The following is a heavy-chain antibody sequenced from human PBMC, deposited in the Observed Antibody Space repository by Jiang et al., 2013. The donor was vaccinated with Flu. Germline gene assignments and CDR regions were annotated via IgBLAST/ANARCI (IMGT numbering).Heavy chain of an antibody. V-gene: IGHV3-30*03. CDR2: ISYDGSNK. Sequence: QLVESGGGVVQPGRSLRLSCAASGFTFSSYGMHWVRQAPGKGLEWVAVISYDGSNKYYADSVKGRFTISRDNSKNTLYLQMNSLRAEDTAVYYCAARIVGATTVLDYWGQGTLVTVSS. CDR1: GFTFSSYG. D-gene: IGHD1-26*01. CDR3: AARIVGATTVLDY. J-gene: IGHJ4*02.